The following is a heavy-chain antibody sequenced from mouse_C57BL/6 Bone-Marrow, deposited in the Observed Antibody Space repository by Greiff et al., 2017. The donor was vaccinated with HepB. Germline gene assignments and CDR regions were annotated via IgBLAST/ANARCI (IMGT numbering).Heavy chain of an antibody. D-gene: IGHD2-4*01. CDR3: ARRIYYDYDEGYFDV. V-gene: IGHV1-69*01. Sequence: VQLQQSGAELARPGASVKLSCKASGYTFTSYWMHWVKQRPGQGLEWIGEIDPSDSYTNYNQKFKGKSTLTVDKSSSTAYMQLSSLTSEDSAVYYCARRIYYDYDEGYFDVWGTGTTVTVSS. CDR1: GYTFTSYW. J-gene: IGHJ1*03. CDR2: IDPSDSYT.